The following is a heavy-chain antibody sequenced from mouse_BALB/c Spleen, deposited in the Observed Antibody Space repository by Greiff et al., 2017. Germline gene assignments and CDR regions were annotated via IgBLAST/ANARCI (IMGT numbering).Heavy chain of an antibody. CDR3: ARCGYDDYGFAY. CDR2: ISNGSSTN. D-gene: IGHD2-13*01. Sequence: EVQLQESGGGLVQPGGSRKLSCAASGFTFSSFCMHWVRQAPEKGLEWVAYISNGSSTNYYADTVKGRFTISRDNPKNTLFLQMTSLMSEDTAMYYCARCGYDDYGFAYWGQGTLVTVSA. J-gene: IGHJ3*01. CDR1: GFTFSSFC. V-gene: IGHV5-17*02.